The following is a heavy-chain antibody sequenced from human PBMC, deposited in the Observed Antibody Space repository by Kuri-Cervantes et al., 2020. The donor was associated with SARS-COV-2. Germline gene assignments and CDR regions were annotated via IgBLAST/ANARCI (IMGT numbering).Heavy chain of an antibody. CDR3: ARGPYYYDTSGSWWFDP. D-gene: IGHD3-22*01. J-gene: IGHJ5*02. CDR1: GFTFNIHG. Sequence: GGSLRLSCIASGFTFNIHGMTWVRQAPGKGLEWVSGINWNGGSTGYADSVKGRFTISRDNAKNSLYLQMNSLRAEDTALYHCARGPYYYDTSGSWWFDPWGQGTLVTVSS. V-gene: IGHV3-20*01. CDR2: INWNGGST.